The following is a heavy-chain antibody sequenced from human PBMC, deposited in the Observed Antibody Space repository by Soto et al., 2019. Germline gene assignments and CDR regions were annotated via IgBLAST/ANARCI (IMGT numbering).Heavy chain of an antibody. CDR1: GGTFSSYA. J-gene: IGHJ5*02. D-gene: IGHD1-26*01. V-gene: IGHV1-69*13. Sequence: SVKVSCKASGGTFSSYAISWVRQAPGQGLEWMGGIIPIFGTANYAQKFQGRVTITADESTSTAYMELSSLRSEDTAVYYRARASSIVGATINWFDPWGQGTLVTVSS. CDR2: IIPIFGTA. CDR3: ARASSIVGATINWFDP.